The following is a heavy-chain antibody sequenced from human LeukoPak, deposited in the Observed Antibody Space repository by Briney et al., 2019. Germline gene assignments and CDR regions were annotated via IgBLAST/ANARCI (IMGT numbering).Heavy chain of an antibody. CDR2: IIPIFGTA. Sequence: GASVKVSCKASGGTFSSYAISWVRQAPGQGLEWMGGIIPIFGTANYAQKFQGRVTITADESTSTAYMELRNLTFDDTAVYYCARDGTSTDDYWGQGTLVTVSS. CDR1: GGTFSSYA. CDR3: ARDGTSTDDY. J-gene: IGHJ4*02. D-gene: IGHD2-2*01. V-gene: IGHV1-69*01.